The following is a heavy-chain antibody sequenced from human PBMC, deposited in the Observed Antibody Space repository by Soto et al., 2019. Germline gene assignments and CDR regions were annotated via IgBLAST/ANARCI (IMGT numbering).Heavy chain of an antibody. CDR1: GGSCNIYG. D-gene: IGHD3-9*01. CDR2: ISYDGSNK. V-gene: IGHV3-30*18. CDR3: AKDVSPSYYDILTVNYYGMDV. Sequence: PEWSLKVSSAASGGSCNIYGMHWVRQDPGKGLEWVAVISYDGSNKYYADSVKGRFTISRDNSKNTLYLQMNSLRAEDTAVYYCAKDVSPSYYDILTVNYYGMDVWGQGTTVTVSS. J-gene: IGHJ6*02.